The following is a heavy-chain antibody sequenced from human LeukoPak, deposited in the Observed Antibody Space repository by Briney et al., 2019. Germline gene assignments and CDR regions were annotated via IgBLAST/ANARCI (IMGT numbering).Heavy chain of an antibody. CDR3: ASSRKYSSSWYHYFHY. CDR1: GGSFSAYY. CDR2: INHSGGT. J-gene: IGHJ4*02. V-gene: IGHV4-34*01. Sequence: SETLSLTCTVYGGSFSAYYWSWIRQPPGKGLEWIGEINHSGGTNYNPSLKSRVTVSVDTSKNQFSLKLNSVTAADTAVYYCASSRKYSSSWYHYFHYWGQGTLVTVSS. D-gene: IGHD6-13*01.